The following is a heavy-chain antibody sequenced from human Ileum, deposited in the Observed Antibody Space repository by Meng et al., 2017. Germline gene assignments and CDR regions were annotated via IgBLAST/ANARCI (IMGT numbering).Heavy chain of an antibody. CDR2: IHHSGRT. CDR1: GGSFNDYY. D-gene: IGHD1-26*01. J-gene: IGHJ4*02. V-gene: IGHV4-34*01. CDR3: VRGPARETHDFDY. Sequence: QVPLSQWGDGLLTPSEPLSLACAVFGGSFNDYYWSWVRQSPGKGLEWIGQIHHSGRTNYKSSLERRVTISVDTSKSQFSLKLTSVTAADTAMYYCVRGPARETHDFDYWGQGALVTVSS.